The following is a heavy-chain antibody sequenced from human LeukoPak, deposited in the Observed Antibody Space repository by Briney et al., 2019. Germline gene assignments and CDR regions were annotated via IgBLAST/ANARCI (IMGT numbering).Heavy chain of an antibody. CDR2: INWNGGST. D-gene: IGHD3-10*01. CDR3: ARSYYYGSGSYTPPFDY. CDR1: GFTFDDYG. Sequence: GGSLRLSCAASGFTFDDYGMSWVRQAPGKGLEWVSGINWNGGSTGYADSVKGRFTISRDNAKNSLYLQMNSLRAEDTALYHCARSYYYGSGSYTPPFDYWGQGTLVTVSS. V-gene: IGHV3-20*01. J-gene: IGHJ4*02.